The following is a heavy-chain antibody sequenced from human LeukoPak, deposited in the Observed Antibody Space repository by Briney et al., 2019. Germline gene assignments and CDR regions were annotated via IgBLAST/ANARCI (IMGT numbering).Heavy chain of an antibody. CDR3: ASTITVTTDY. D-gene: IGHD4-17*01. CDR1: GYSISSGYY. CDR2: IYHSGSV. J-gene: IGHJ4*02. Sequence: SETLSLTCTVSGYSISSGYYWGWIRQPSGKGLEWIGSIYHSGSVYFNPSLKSRVTISVDTSNNQFSLKLSSVTAADTAVYYCASTITVTTDYWGQGTLVTVSS. V-gene: IGHV4-38-2*02.